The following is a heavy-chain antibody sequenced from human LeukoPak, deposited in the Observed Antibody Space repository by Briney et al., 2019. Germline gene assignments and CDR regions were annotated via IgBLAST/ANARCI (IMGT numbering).Heavy chain of an antibody. CDR3: AKDGYYDFWSGPSLKAYYFDY. D-gene: IGHD3-3*01. CDR1: GFTFSSYA. Sequence: GGSLRLSCAASGFTFSSYAMSWVRQAPGKGLEWVSAISGSGGSTYYADSVKGRFTISRDNSKNTLYLQMHSLRAEDTAVYYCAKDGYYDFWSGPSLKAYYFDYWGQGTLVTVSS. CDR2: ISGSGGST. V-gene: IGHV3-23*01. J-gene: IGHJ4*02.